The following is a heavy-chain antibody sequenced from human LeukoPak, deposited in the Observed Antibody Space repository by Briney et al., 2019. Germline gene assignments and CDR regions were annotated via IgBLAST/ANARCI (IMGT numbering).Heavy chain of an antibody. D-gene: IGHD3-22*01. CDR1: GFTFSSYA. CDR3: ARVGAPRDYDSSGYFFDY. V-gene: IGHV3-23*01. J-gene: IGHJ4*02. CDR2: ISGSGGST. Sequence: GGSLRLSCAASGFTFSSYAMSWVRQAPGKGLEWVSAISGSGGSTYYADSVKGRFTISRDNAKNSLYLQMNSLRAEDTAVYYCARVGAPRDYDSSGYFFDYWGQGTLVTVSS.